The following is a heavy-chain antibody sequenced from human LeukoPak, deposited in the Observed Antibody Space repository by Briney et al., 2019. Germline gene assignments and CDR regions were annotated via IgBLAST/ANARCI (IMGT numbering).Heavy chain of an antibody. V-gene: IGHV4-59*01. J-gene: IGHJ4*02. CDR2: IYYSGST. D-gene: IGHD1-26*01. CDR1: GGSISSYY. CDR3: ARATYSGSYSRLYFDY. Sequence: PSETLSLTCTVSGGSISSYYWSWIRQPPGKGLEWIGDIYYSGSTNYNPSLKSRVTISVDTSKNQFSLKLSSVTAADTAVYYCARATYSGSYSRLYFDYWGQGTLVTVSS.